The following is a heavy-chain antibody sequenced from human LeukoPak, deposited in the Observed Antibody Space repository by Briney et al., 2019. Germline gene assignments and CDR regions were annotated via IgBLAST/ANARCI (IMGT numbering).Heavy chain of an antibody. Sequence: SETLSLTCTVSGGSISSSSYYWGWIRQPPGKGLEWIGSIYYSGSTYYNPSLKSRVTISVDRSKNQFSLKLSSVTAADTAVYYCAGGPITSMDVWGQGTTVTVSS. CDR1: GGSISSSSYY. J-gene: IGHJ6*01. D-gene: IGHD5-12*01. CDR2: IYYSGST. CDR3: AGGPITSMDV. V-gene: IGHV4-39*07.